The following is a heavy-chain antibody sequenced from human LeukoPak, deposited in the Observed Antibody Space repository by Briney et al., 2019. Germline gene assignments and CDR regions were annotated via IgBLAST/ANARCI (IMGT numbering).Heavy chain of an antibody. CDR1: GFTFSSYG. CDR2: ISYDGSYK. CDR3: ARDSWVAVAKKYGMDV. D-gene: IGHD6-19*01. V-gene: IGHV3-30*03. J-gene: IGHJ6*02. Sequence: PGGSLRLSCVASGFTFSSYGMHWVRQAPGKGLEWVAVISYDGSYKYYADSVKGRFTISRDNSKNTLYLQMNSLRAEDTAVYYCARDSWVAVAKKYGMDVWGQGTTVTVSS.